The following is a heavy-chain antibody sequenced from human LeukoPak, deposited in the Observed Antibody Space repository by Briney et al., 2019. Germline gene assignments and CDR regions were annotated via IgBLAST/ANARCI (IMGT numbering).Heavy chain of an antibody. CDR3: VKNYHDRSGRMKYFDL. CDR2: MNPYSGNT. J-gene: IGHJ2*01. CDR1: GYTFTSYD. Sequence: ASVTVSCKASGYTFTSYDINWVRQATGHGLEWMGWMNPYSGNTRYAQKFQGRVTMTRNTSISTAYMELSSLRSEDMAVYYCVKNYHDRSGRMKYFDLWGRGTLVTVSS. V-gene: IGHV1-8*01. D-gene: IGHD3-22*01.